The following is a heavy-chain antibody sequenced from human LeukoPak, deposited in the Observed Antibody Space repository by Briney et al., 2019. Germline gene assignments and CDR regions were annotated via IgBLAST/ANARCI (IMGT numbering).Heavy chain of an antibody. CDR3: ARGLSTFPSYYYDSSGPHPRGRNWFDP. V-gene: IGHV4-34*01. J-gene: IGHJ5*02. CDR1: GGSFSGYY. CDR2: INHSGST. Sequence: PSETLSLTCAVYGGSFSGYYWSWIRQPPGKGLEWIGEINHSGSTNYNPSLKSRVTISVDTSKNQFSLKLSSVTAADTAVYYCARGLSTFPSYYYDSSGPHPRGRNWFDPWGQGTLVTVSS. D-gene: IGHD3-22*01.